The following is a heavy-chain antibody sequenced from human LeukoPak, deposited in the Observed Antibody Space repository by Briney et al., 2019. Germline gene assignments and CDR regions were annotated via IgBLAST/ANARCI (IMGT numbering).Heavy chain of an antibody. CDR3: AKGIQGYYYFDY. D-gene: IGHD5-18*01. V-gene: IGHV3-23*01. CDR2: ISGGGGTT. Sequence: GGSLRLSCAASGFTFSSYAMSWVRQAPGKGLERVSAISGGGGTTNYADSVKGRVTISRDNSKNTLFLQMNSLRAEDTAVYFCAKGIQGYYYFDYWGQGTLVTVSS. J-gene: IGHJ4*02. CDR1: GFTFSSYA.